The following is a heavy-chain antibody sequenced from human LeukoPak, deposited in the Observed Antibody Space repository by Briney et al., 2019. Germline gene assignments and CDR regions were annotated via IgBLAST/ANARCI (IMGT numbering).Heavy chain of an antibody. Sequence: PGGSLRLSCAASGFTFSGSTMRWVRQAPGKGLEWVSNLGGSGVPTNYANSVKGRFLISRDNSKNTLYLEMNSLGVDDTAIYYCAKCPSSLGCYGVRLDVWGQGTTVTVSS. V-gene: IGHV3-23*01. D-gene: IGHD2-2*01. CDR3: AKCPSSLGCYGVRLDV. CDR1: GFTFSGST. J-gene: IGHJ6*02. CDR2: LGGSGVPT.